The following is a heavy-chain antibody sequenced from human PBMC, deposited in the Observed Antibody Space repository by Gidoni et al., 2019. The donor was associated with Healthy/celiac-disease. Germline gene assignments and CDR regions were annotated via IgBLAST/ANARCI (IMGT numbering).Heavy chain of an antibody. J-gene: IGHJ6*02. V-gene: IGHV3-23*01. CDR3: AKYVYYYDSSGYYPHPPSDV. CDR2: ISGSGGST. D-gene: IGHD3-22*01. Sequence: EVQLLESGGGLVQPGGSLRLSCAASGFTFSSYAMSWVRQAPGKGLEWVSAISGSGGSTYYADSVKGRFTISRDNSKNTLYLQMNSLRAEDTAVYYCAKYVYYYDSSGYYPHPPSDVWGQGTTVTVSS. CDR1: GFTFSSYA.